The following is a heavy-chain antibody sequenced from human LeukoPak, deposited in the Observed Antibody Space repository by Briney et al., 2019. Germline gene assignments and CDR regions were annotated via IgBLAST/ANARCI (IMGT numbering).Heavy chain of an antibody. J-gene: IGHJ3*01. Sequence: SETLTLTCTVSGVSISSYYWSWIRQPPGKGLEWIGYIYYSGSTNYNPSLKSRVTISLDTSKNQFSLKLSSVTAADTAVYYCARHDGSSWYYAFDVWGQGTMVTVSS. CDR1: GVSISSYY. CDR3: ARHDGSSWYYAFDV. V-gene: IGHV4-59*08. D-gene: IGHD6-13*01. CDR2: IYYSGST.